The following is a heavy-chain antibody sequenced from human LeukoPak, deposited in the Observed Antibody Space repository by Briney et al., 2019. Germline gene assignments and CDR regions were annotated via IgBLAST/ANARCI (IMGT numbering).Heavy chain of an antibody. CDR2: ISSSSSYI. J-gene: IGHJ4*02. CDR1: GFTFSSYN. D-gene: IGHD6-13*01. Sequence: GRSLRLSCAASGFTFSSYNMNWVRQAPGKGLEWVSSISSSSSYIYYTDSVKGRFTISRDNAKNSLYLQMNSLRADDTAIYYCARVSLGAAAGTSRWGEGTLVSVST. V-gene: IGHV3-21*01. CDR3: ARVSLGAAAGTSR.